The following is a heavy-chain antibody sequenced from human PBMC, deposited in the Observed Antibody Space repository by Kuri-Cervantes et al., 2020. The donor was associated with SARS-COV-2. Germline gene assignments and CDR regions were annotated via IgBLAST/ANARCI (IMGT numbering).Heavy chain of an antibody. CDR3: AKGTTTYTSPFDY. J-gene: IGHJ4*02. D-gene: IGHD1-14*01. Sequence: GESLKISCEASGFTFGSYTMNWVRQTPGKGLEWVSTISGRGDNTYFAASVKGRFTISRDNFMNMMFLQMSSLRADDTAVYYCAKGTTTYTSPFDYWGRGTLVTVSS. CDR2: ISGRGDNT. V-gene: IGHV3-23*01. CDR1: GFTFGSYT.